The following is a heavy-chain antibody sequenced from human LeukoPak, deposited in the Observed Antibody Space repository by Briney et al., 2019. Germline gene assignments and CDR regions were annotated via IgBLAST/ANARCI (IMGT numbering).Heavy chain of an antibody. CDR3: AKDPIAAAGTLDY. J-gene: IGHJ4*02. CDR1: GFTFSSYS. D-gene: IGHD6-13*01. Sequence: GGSLRLSCAASGFTFSSYSMHWVRQAPGKGLEWVSFIRYDGSNKYYADSVKGRYTISRNNSKNTLYLQMNSLRAADTAVYYCAKDPIAAAGTLDYWGQGTLVTVSS. V-gene: IGHV3-30*02. CDR2: IRYDGSNK.